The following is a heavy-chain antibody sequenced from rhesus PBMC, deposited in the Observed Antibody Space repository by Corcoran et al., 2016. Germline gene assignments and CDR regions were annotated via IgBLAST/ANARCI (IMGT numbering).Heavy chain of an antibody. V-gene: IGHV4-127*01. CDR1: GYSISSGYG. CDR2: ISYSGSS. D-gene: IGHD3-28*01. Sequence: QVQLQESGPGLVKPSETLSLTCAVSGYSISSGYGWSWIRQPPGKGLEGMGYISYSGSSYYTPPFKSRVTISIDTSKNQFSLKLSSVAAADTAVYYCARVGDYYGSGDYWGQGVLVTVSS. CDR3: ARVGDYYGSGDY. J-gene: IGHJ4*01.